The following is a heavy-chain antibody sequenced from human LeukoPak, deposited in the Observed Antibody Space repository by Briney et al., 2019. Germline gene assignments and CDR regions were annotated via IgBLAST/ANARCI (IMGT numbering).Heavy chain of an antibody. CDR1: GASMSNYY. V-gene: IGHV4-59*01. J-gene: IGHJ4*02. CDR3: ARDEQHDSSGYWNNFDS. CDR2: THYSGNS. Sequence: SETLSLTCSVSGASMSNYYWSWIRQPPGKGLEWIGYTHYSGNSNYNPSLKSRATTSLDTSKNQFSLKLSSVTAADTAVYYCARDEQHDSSGYWNNFDSWGQGTLVTVSS. D-gene: IGHD3-22*01.